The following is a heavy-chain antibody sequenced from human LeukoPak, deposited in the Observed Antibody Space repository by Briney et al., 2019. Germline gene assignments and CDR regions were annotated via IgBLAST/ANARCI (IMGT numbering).Heavy chain of an antibody. CDR3: ARDNPSEGWELVYYYGMDV. J-gene: IGHJ6*02. CDR2: ISAYNGNT. D-gene: IGHD1-26*01. Sequence: ASVKVSCKASGYTFTSYGISWVRQAPGQGLEWMGWISAYNGNTNYAQKLQGRVTMTTDTSTSTAYMELRSLRSDDTAVYYCARDNPSEGWELVYYYGMDVWGQGTTVTVSS. CDR1: GYTFTSYG. V-gene: IGHV1-18*01.